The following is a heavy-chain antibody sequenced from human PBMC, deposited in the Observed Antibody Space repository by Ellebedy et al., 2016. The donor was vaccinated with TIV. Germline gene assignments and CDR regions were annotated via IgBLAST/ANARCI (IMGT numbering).Heavy chain of an antibody. CDR2: FDPEDGET. D-gene: IGHD6-6*01. CDR1: GYTLTELS. Sequence: AASVKVSCKVSGYTLTELSMHWARQAPGKGLEWMGGFDPEDGETIYAQKFQGRVTMTEDTTTDTAYMELSNLRSEDTAVYYCATYTWVAARRPGGGYGMDVWGQGTTVTVSS. CDR3: ATYTWVAARRPGGGYGMDV. J-gene: IGHJ6*02. V-gene: IGHV1-24*01.